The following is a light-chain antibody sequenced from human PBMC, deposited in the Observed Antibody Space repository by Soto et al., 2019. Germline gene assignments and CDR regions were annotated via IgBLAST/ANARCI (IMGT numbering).Light chain of an antibody. CDR3: QQYDSSPRT. CDR1: QRFGSSN. J-gene: IGKJ1*01. Sequence: EIVLTQSPGTLSLSLGERGTLSCRASQRFGSSNLAWYQQKPGQAPRLLIYSISSRATGIPDRFSGSGSGTDFTLTISRLEPADFAGYYCQQYDSSPRTFGQGTKVDIK. V-gene: IGKV3-20*01. CDR2: SIS.